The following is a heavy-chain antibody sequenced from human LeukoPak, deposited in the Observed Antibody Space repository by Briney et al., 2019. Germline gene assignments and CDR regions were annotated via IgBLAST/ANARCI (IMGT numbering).Heavy chain of an antibody. D-gene: IGHD3-10*01. CDR1: GYTFTSYY. CDR2: INPSGGST. J-gene: IGHJ3*02. V-gene: IGHV1-46*01. Sequence: ASVKVSFKASGYTFTSYYMHWVRQAPGQGLEWMGIINPSGGSTSYAQKFQGRVTMTRDTSTSTVYMELSSLRSEDTAVYYCARDRITMVEAFDIWGQGTMVTVSS. CDR3: ARDRITMVEAFDI.